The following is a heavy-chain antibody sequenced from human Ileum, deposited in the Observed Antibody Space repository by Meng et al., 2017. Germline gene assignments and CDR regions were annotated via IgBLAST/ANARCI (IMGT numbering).Heavy chain of an antibody. CDR2: IIPIFGTA. V-gene: IGHV1-69*05. CDR3: ARRAASHYDIAYASDI. CDR1: GGTFSSYA. Sequence: SVKVSCKASGGTFSSYAISWVRQAPGQGLEWMGGIIPIFGTANYAQKFQGRVTITTDESTSTAYMELSSLRSEDTAVYYCARRAASHYDIAYASDIWGQGTMVTVSS. D-gene: IGHD3-9*01. J-gene: IGHJ3*02.